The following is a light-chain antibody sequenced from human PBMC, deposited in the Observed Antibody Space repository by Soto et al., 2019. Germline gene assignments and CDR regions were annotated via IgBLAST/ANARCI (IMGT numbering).Light chain of an antibody. Sequence: DIVMTQSPDSLAVSLGERATINCKSSQSVFYTSNNKNYLSWFQQKPGQSPKLLFYWASTRESGVPDRFSGSGSGTDFTLTISSLQAEDVAVYYCQQSYATPFTFGQGTKLEIK. CDR1: QSVFYTSNNKNY. V-gene: IGKV4-1*01. CDR3: QQSYATPFT. CDR2: WAS. J-gene: IGKJ2*01.